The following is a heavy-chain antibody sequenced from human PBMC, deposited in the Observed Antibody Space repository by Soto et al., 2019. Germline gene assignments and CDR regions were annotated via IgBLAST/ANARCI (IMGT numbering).Heavy chain of an antibody. CDR3: ARVRNCIGGSCYWSWFDP. D-gene: IGHD2-15*01. CDR2: IYYSGST. J-gene: IGHJ5*02. V-gene: IGHV4-59*01. Sequence: SSETLSLTCTVSGGSISSYYWSWIRQPPGKGLEWIGYIYYSGSTNYNPSLKSRVTISVDTSKNQFSLKLSSVTAADTAVYYCARVRNCIGGSCYWSWFDPWGQGTLVTVSS. CDR1: GGSISSYY.